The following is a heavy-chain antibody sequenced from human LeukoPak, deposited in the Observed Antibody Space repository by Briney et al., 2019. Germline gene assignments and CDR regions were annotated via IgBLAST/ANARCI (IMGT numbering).Heavy chain of an antibody. CDR2: ISHSGDRT. J-gene: IGHJ1*01. Sequence: GGSLRLSCAASGFTFSSYAMSWVRQAPGKGLEWVSAISHSGDRTYYADSVKGRFTISRDNSKNTLYLQMNGLRAEDTAVYYCARDAAVAGTPAEYFQHWGQGTLVTVSS. CDR1: GFTFSSYA. V-gene: IGHV3-23*01. CDR3: ARDAAVAGTPAEYFQH. D-gene: IGHD6-19*01.